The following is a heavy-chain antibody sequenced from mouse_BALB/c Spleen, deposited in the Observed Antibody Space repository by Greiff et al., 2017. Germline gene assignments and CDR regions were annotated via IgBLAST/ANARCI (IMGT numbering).Heavy chain of an antibody. CDR1: GYTFTSYW. D-gene: IGHD3-2*01. Sequence: QVQLQQPGAELVRPGASVKLSCKASGYTFTSYWINWVKQRPGQGLEWIGNIYPSDSYTNYNQKFKDKATLTVDKSSSTAYMQLSSPTSEDSAVYFCARDSSGYAGYYAMDYWGQGTSVTVSS. J-gene: IGHJ4*01. CDR2: IYPSDSYT. V-gene: IGHV1-69*02. CDR3: ARDSSGYAGYYAMDY.